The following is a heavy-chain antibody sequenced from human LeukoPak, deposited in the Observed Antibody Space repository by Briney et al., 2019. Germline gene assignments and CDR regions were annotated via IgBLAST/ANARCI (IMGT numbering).Heavy chain of an antibody. CDR3: ARWVNPNALDI. CDR2: ISYDGSNK. J-gene: IGHJ3*02. V-gene: IGHV3-30*03. Sequence: GGSLRLSCAASGFTFSSYCMRWVRQAPGKGLEWVAVISYDGSNKYYAYSVKGRFNISRDNYEKTLFLQMKSLRAEDTAVYYCARWVNPNALDIWGQGTMVTVSS. D-gene: IGHD4-23*01. CDR1: GFTFSSYC.